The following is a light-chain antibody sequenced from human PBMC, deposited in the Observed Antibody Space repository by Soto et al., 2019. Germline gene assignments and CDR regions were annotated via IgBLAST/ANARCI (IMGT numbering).Light chain of an antibody. Sequence: DIVMTQSPLSLPVTPGEPASISCRSRKSLLHSNGYNYLDWYLQKPGQSPQLLIYSGSNRDSGIPDRFSGSGSGTNFTLKISRVEAEDVGAYDCIQSVHTPRTFGPGTKLDSK. CDR2: SGS. CDR1: KSLLHSNGYNY. V-gene: IGKV2-28*01. CDR3: IQSVHTPRT. J-gene: IGKJ2*01.